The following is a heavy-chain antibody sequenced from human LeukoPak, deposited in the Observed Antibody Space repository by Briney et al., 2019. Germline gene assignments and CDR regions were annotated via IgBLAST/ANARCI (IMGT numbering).Heavy chain of an antibody. J-gene: IGHJ4*02. CDR2: ISYDGSNK. V-gene: IGHV3-30-3*01. CDR1: GFTFSSYA. CDR3: AHIGGATDFDY. Sequence: PGGSLRLSCAASGFTFSSYAMHWVRQAPGKGLEWVAVISYDGSNKYCADSVKGRFTISRDNSKNTLYLQMNSLRAEDTAVYYCAHIGGATDFDYWGQGTLVTVSS. D-gene: IGHD1-26*01.